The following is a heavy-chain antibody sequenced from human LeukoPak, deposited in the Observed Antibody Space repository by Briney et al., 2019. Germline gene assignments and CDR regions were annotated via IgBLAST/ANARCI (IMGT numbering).Heavy chain of an antibody. CDR1: GGTFSSYA. J-gene: IGHJ4*02. CDR3: ARGHDSSGYFVY. V-gene: IGHV1-69*05. CDR2: IIPIFGTA. D-gene: IGHD3-22*01. Sequence: ASVKVSCKASGGTFSSYAISWVRQAPGQGLEWMGGIIPIFGTANYAQKFQGRVTITTDESTSTAYMGLSSLRSEDTAVYYCARGHDSSGYFVYWGQGTLVTVSS.